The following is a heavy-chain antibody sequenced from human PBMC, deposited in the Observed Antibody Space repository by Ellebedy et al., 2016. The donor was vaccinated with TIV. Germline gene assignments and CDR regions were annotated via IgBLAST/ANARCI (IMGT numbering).Heavy chain of an antibody. Sequence: GGSLRLXCAASGFSISDHYMDWVRQAPGKGLEWVGQIRNRPNGYTSDYAASVEGRFTISRDDSENSLYLQMNSLKAEDTAVYYCVRVRHGDFFDYWGQGTLVTVSS. CDR3: VRVRHGDFFDY. CDR1: GFSISDHY. CDR2: IRNRPNGYTS. V-gene: IGHV3-72*01. D-gene: IGHD3-10*01. J-gene: IGHJ4*02.